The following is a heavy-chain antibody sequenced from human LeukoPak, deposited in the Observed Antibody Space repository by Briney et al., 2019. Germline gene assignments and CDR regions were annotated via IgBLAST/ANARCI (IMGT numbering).Heavy chain of an antibody. J-gene: IGHJ4*02. CDR3: TREQAGTIVDD. D-gene: IGHD1-1*01. V-gene: IGHV4-38-2*02. CDR2: ISHRGTT. Sequence: PETLSLTCAVSGYSVSAGYYWGWIRQSPGKGLEWIGSISHRGTTYHNPSLKSRIIISLDTSKNQFSLSLTSVTAADTATYYCTREQAGTIVDDWGQGTVVTVS. CDR1: GYSVSAGYY.